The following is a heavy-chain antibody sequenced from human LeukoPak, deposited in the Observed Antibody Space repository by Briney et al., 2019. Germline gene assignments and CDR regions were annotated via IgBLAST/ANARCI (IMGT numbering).Heavy chain of an antibody. Sequence: PSETLSLTCTVFGGSISSYYWSWIRQPPGKGLEWIGYIYYSGSTNYNPSLKSRVTISVDTSKNQFSLKLSSVTAADTAVYYCARVGGYSNWFDPWGQGTLVTVSS. D-gene: IGHD5-12*01. CDR2: IYYSGST. J-gene: IGHJ5*02. V-gene: IGHV4-59*01. CDR3: ARVGGYSNWFDP. CDR1: GGSISSYY.